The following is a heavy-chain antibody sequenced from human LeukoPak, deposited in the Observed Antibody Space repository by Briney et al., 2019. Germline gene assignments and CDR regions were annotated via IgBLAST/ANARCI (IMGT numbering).Heavy chain of an antibody. CDR3: ARGITIFGVVIIPFDY. D-gene: IGHD3-3*01. Sequence: SETLSLTCTVSGGSISSGGYYWSWIRQPPGKGLEWIGYIYHSGSTYYNPSLKSRVTISVDRSKNQFSLKLSSVTAADTAVYYCARGITIFGVVIIPFDYWGQGTLVTVSS. CDR1: GGSISSGGYY. J-gene: IGHJ4*02. CDR2: IYHSGST. V-gene: IGHV4-30-2*01.